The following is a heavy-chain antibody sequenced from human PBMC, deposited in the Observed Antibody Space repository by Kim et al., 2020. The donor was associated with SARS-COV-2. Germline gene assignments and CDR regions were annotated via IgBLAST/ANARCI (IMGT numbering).Heavy chain of an antibody. V-gene: IGHV1-46*01. D-gene: IGHD6-13*01. CDR3: ARDQFKSSSWYEHYYYYYGMDV. CDR1: GYTFTSYY. J-gene: IGHJ6*02. Sequence: ASVKVSCKASGYTFTSYYMHWVRQAPGQGLEWMGIINPSGGSTSYAQKFQGRVTMTRDTSTSTVYMELSSLRSEDTAVYYCARDQFKSSSWYEHYYYYYGMDVWGQGATVTVSS. CDR2: INPSGGST.